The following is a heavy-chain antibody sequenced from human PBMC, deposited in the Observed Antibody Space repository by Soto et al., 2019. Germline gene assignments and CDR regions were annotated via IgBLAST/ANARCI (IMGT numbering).Heavy chain of an antibody. J-gene: IGHJ4*02. CDR2: IYSSGTT. CDR3: ARAPSWHFDY. Sequence: PSETLSLTCTVSRVSISSGGYYWSWIRQHPGKSLEWIGNIYSSGTTYYNPSLTSRVTISVDTSKNHFSLKLSSVIAADTAVYYCARAPSWHFDYWGKGTLVTVS. CDR1: RVSISSGGYY. V-gene: IGHV4-31*03.